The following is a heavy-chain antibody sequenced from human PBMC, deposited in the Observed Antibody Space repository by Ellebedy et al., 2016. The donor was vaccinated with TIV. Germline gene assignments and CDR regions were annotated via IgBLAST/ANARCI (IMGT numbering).Heavy chain of an antibody. Sequence: GESLKISCTASGFTFSTYNMNWVRQAPGKGLEWVSFISSSGTTTHYADSVKGRFTISRDNDNKSLFLQMSSLRAEDTAVYYCAPRDGSYTYWGQGTLVTVSS. CDR1: GFTFSTYN. CDR3: APRDGSYTY. CDR2: ISSSGTTT. V-gene: IGHV3-48*04. J-gene: IGHJ4*02. D-gene: IGHD3-10*01.